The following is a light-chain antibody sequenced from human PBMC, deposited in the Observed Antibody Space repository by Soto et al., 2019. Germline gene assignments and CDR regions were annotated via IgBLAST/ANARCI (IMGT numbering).Light chain of an antibody. CDR2: GAS. Sequence: EIVLTQSPATLSVSPGERATLSCRASQSVSSNLAWYQQKPGQAPRLLIYGASTRATDIPVRFTGSGSGTEFTFTISSLQSEDFAIYYCQQYDNWPRTFGQGTKVDIK. J-gene: IGKJ1*01. CDR3: QQYDNWPRT. V-gene: IGKV3-15*01. CDR1: QSVSSN.